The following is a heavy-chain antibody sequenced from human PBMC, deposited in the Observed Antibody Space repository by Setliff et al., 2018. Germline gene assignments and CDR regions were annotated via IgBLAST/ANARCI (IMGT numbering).Heavy chain of an antibody. D-gene: IGHD5-18*01. J-gene: IGHJ4*02. Sequence: PGGSLRLSCAASGVTFTKAWMSLVRQAPGKGLEWVASINQDGSEKYYVDSVKGRFTISRDNSKNTLYLQMNSLRAEDTAVYYCARDQGSYGYRAFDFWGQGTLVTVSS. CDR3: ARDQGSYGYRAFDF. CDR1: GVTFTKAW. V-gene: IGHV3-7*01. CDR2: INQDGSEK.